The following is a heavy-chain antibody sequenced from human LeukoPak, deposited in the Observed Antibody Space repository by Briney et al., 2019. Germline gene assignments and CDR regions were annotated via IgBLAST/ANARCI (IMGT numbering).Heavy chain of an antibody. CDR1: GGSISSSSYY. J-gene: IGHJ5*02. Sequence: SETLSLTCTVSGGSISSSSYYWGWIRQPPGKGLEWIGSIYYSGSTYYNPSLKSRVTISVDTSKNQFSLKLSSVTAADTAVYYCARQIREYQLLSHWFDPWGQGTLVTVSS. D-gene: IGHD2-2*01. CDR3: ARQIREYQLLSHWFDP. CDR2: IYYSGST. V-gene: IGHV4-39*01.